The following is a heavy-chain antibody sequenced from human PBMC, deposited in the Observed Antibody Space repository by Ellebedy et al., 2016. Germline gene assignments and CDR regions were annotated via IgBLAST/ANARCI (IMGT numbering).Heavy chain of an antibody. J-gene: IGHJ3*02. D-gene: IGHD3-22*01. CDR3: ARASSGYYYAPDAFDI. CDR1: GGSISSYY. V-gene: IGHV4-59*01. CDR2: IYYSGST. Sequence: SETLSLTXTVSGGSISSYYWSWIRQPPGKGLEWIGYIYYSGSTNYNPSLKSRVTISVDTSKNQFSLKLSSVTAADTAVYYCARASSGYYYAPDAFDIWGQGTMVTVSS.